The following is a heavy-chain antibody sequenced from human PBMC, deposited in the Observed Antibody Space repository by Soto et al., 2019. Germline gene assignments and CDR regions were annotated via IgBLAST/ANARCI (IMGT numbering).Heavy chain of an antibody. V-gene: IGHV4-34*01. CDR1: GGSFSGYY. J-gene: IGHJ4*02. Sequence: SETLSLTCAVYGGSFSGYYWSWIRQPPGKGLEWIGEINHSGSTNYNPSLKSRVTISVDTSKNQFSLKLSSVTAADTAVYYCARSRSVDTAMVGFFDYWGQGTLVTVSS. CDR2: INHSGST. CDR3: ARSRSVDTAMVGFFDY. D-gene: IGHD5-18*01.